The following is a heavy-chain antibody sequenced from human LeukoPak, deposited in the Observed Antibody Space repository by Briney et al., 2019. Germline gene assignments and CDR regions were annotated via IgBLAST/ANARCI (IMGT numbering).Heavy chain of an antibody. D-gene: IGHD3-16*01. J-gene: IGHJ4*02. V-gene: IGHV6-1*01. CDR1: GDSFSSNSAA. Sequence: SQTLSLTCAISGDSFSSNSAAWSWLRQSPSRGLEWLGRTYYRSNWYNDYAIAVKSLITINADTSKNQFFLQLNSVTPDDTAVYYCARDGYAATWYVFDYWGQGTLVTVSS. CDR3: ARDGYAATWYVFDY. CDR2: TYYRSNWYN.